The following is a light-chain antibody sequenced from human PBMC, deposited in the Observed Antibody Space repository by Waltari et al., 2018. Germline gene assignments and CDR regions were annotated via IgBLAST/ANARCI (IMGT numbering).Light chain of an antibody. CDR1: QTVNTY. Sequence: ETVLTQSPVTLSLSPGERATLSCRASQTVNTYLACYQQKPGQAPRHLIYDTSNRATGIPARFSGSGSETAFTLTISCLEPEDFAVYYCQQRNSLPLTFGGGTKVEIK. V-gene: IGKV3-11*01. CDR3: QQRNSLPLT. CDR2: DTS. J-gene: IGKJ4*01.